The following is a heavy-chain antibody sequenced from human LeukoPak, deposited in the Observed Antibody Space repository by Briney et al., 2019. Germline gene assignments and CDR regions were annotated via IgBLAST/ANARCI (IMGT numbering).Heavy chain of an antibody. J-gene: IGHJ5*02. D-gene: IGHD3-10*01. CDR2: ISSSRSYI. CDR1: GFTFSSYS. V-gene: IGHV3-21*01. Sequence: GGSLRLSCAASGFTFSSYSMNWVRQAPGKGLEWVSSISSSRSYIYYADSVKGRFTISRDNAKNSLYLQMNSLRAEDTAVYYCARSREDGSNWFDPWGQGTLVTVSS. CDR3: ARSREDGSNWFDP.